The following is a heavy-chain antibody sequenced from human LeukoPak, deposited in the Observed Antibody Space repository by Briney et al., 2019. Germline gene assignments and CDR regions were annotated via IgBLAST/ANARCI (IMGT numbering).Heavy chain of an antibody. CDR3: ARAGDTDYDTNWFDP. CDR1: GGSISSYY. CDR2: IYYSGST. D-gene: IGHD5-18*01. J-gene: IGHJ5*02. V-gene: IGHV4-59*08. Sequence: SETLSPTCTVSGGSISSYYWSWIRQPPGKGLEWIGYIYYSGSTNYNPSLKSRVTISVDTSKNQFSLKLSSVTAADTAVYYCARAGDTDYDTNWFDPWGQGTLVTVSS.